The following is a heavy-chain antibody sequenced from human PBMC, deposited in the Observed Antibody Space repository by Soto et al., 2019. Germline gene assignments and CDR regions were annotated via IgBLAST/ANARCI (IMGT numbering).Heavy chain of an antibody. V-gene: IGHV3-15*01. CDR2: IKTKSDGATT. CDR3: TALTGTTMALDY. D-gene: IGHD1-7*01. CDR1: GFTFSNAW. J-gene: IGHJ4*02. Sequence: PGGSLLSCAASGFTFSNAWMNWVRQAPGKGLEWVGRIKTKSDGATTDYAAPVKGRFTISRDDSRNTLYLQMNSLKAEDTAVYYCTALTGTTMALDYWGQGTLVTVS.